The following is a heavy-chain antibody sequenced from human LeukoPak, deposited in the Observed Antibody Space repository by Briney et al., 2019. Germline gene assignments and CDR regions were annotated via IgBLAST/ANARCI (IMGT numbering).Heavy chain of an antibody. V-gene: IGHV3-21*01. D-gene: IGHD1-1*01. CDR1: GFTFSIYS. Sequence: PGGSLRLSCAASGFTFSIYSMNWVRQAPGKGLEWVSSISSSSTYIYYADSVKGRFTISRDNAKNSLSLQMNSLRAEDTAVYYCARDSKVPLTYPDYWGQGTLVTVSS. CDR2: ISSSSTYI. CDR3: ARDSKVPLTYPDY. J-gene: IGHJ4*02.